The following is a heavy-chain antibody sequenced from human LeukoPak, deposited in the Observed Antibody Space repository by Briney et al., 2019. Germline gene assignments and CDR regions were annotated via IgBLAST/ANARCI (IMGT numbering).Heavy chain of an antibody. CDR3: ARSDVPGYYDSSGSDGGDGDDAFDI. J-gene: IGHJ3*02. V-gene: IGHV1-8*03. D-gene: IGHD3-22*01. CDR2: MNPNSGNT. CDR1: GYTFTSYD. Sequence: ASVKVSCKASGYTFTSYDINWVRQATGQGLEWMGWMNPNSGNTGYAQEFQGRVTITRNTSISTAYMELSSLRSEDTAVYYCARSDVPGYYDSSGSDGGDGDDAFDIWGQGTMVTVSS.